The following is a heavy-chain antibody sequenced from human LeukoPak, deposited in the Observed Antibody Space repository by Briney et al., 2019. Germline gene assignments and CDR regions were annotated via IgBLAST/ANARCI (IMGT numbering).Heavy chain of an antibody. D-gene: IGHD2-21*02. CDR3: AKTFIFGGDHFQH. Sequence: GGSPRLSCAASGFTFSTYAMSWVRQAPGKGLEWVSGISGSGDTTYYADSVKGRFTISRDNSKNTLYLQMSSLRADDTAVYYCAKTFIFGGDHFQHWGQGTLVTVFS. CDR2: ISGSGDTT. J-gene: IGHJ1*01. V-gene: IGHV3-23*01. CDR1: GFTFSTYA.